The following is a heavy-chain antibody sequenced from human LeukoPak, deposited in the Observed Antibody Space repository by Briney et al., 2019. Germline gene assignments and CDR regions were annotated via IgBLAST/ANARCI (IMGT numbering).Heavy chain of an antibody. Sequence: ASVTVSFMASGYTFTSYYMHWVRPAPGQGREGMGISNPSGGSTSYAQKLQGRVTMTRDTSTSTVYMELSRMRSEDTAVYYCARCPTMVRGVILPPDYWGQGPLVTVSS. CDR2: SNPSGGST. CDR1: GYTFTSYY. J-gene: IGHJ4*02. V-gene: IGHV1-46*01. D-gene: IGHD3-10*01. CDR3: ARCPTMVRGVILPPDY.